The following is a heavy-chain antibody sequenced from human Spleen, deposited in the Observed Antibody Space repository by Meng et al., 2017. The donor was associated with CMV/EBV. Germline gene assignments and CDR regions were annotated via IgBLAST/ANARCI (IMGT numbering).Heavy chain of an antibody. Sequence: GESLKISCAASGFTFSSYAMHWVRQAPGKGLEWVAVISYDGSNKYYADSVKGRFIISRDNSKNTLYLQVNSLRAEDTAVYYCAREKRTGGVYFYYYGMDVWGQGTTVTVSS. CDR1: GFTFSSYA. J-gene: IGHJ6*02. D-gene: IGHD3-16*01. CDR3: AREKRTGGVYFYYYGMDV. V-gene: IGHV3-30-3*01. CDR2: ISYDGSNK.